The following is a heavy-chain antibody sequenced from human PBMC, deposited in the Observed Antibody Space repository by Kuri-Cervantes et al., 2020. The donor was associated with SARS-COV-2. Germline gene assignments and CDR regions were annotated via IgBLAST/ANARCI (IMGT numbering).Heavy chain of an antibody. D-gene: IGHD3-10*01. CDR2: IYYSGST. Sequence: ESLKISCTVSGGSISSSSYYWGWIRQPPGKGLEWIGSIYYSGSTYYNPSLKSRVTISVDTSKNQFSLKLSSVTAADTAVYYCAGGSGEGPYYYYYGMDVWGQGTTVTVSS. V-gene: IGHV4-39*01. CDR3: AGGSGEGPYYYYYGMDV. CDR1: GGSISSSSYY. J-gene: IGHJ6*02.